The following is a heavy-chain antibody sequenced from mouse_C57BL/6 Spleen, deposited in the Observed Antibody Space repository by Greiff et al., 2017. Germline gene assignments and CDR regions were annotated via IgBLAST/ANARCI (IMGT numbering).Heavy chain of an antibody. D-gene: IGHD1-1*01. CDR2: IDPSDSYP. V-gene: IGHV1-50*01. J-gene: IGHJ3*01. CDR3: ARWDTTVPFAY. Sequence: QVQLKQPGAELVKPGASVKLSCKASGYTFTSYWMQGVKQRPGQGLEWIGEIDPSDSYPNYNQKFKGKATLTVDTSSSTAYMQLSSLTSEDSAVYYCARWDTTVPFAYWGQGTLVTVSA. CDR1: GYTFTSYW.